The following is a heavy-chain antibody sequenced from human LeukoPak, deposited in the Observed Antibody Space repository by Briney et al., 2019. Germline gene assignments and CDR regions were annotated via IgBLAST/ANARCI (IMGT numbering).Heavy chain of an antibody. CDR2: ISSSGSTI. D-gene: IGHD3-10*01. V-gene: IGHV3-48*03. Sequence: PGGSLRLSCAASGFTFSSYEMNWVRQAPGKGLEWVSYISSSGSTIYYADSVKGRFTISRDNAKNSLYLQMNSLRAEDTAVYYCARDYYGSGSYYPYYYYYMDVWGKGTTVTISS. CDR3: ARDYYGSGSYYPYYYYYMDV. J-gene: IGHJ6*03. CDR1: GFTFSSYE.